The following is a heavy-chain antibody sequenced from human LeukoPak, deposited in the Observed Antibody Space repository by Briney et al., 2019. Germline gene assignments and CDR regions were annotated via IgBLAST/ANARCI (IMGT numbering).Heavy chain of an antibody. Sequence: PGGSLRLSCAASGFTFSSYAMHWVRQAPGKGLEWVAVISYDGSNKYYADSVKGRFTISRDNSKNTLYLQMNSLRAEDTAVYYCASPGRAVTTFWSYFDYWGQGTLVTVSS. CDR3: ASPGRAVTTFWSYFDY. CDR1: GFTFSSYA. D-gene: IGHD4-17*01. J-gene: IGHJ4*02. CDR2: ISYDGSNK. V-gene: IGHV3-30-3*01.